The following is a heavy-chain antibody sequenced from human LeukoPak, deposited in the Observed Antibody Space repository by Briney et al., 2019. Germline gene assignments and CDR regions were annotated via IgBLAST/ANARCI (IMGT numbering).Heavy chain of an antibody. J-gene: IGHJ6*03. D-gene: IGHD3-22*01. CDR1: GYTFTTYY. V-gene: IGHV1-46*01. CDR3: ARDKADYYDSSGYVGYYMDV. CDR2: INPSGGST. Sequence: ASAKVSCKASGYTFTTYYMHWVRQAPGQGLEWMGIINPSGGSTSYAQKFQGRVTMTRDTSISTAYMELSRLRSDDTAVYYCARDKADYYDSSGYVGYYMDVWSKGTTVTVSS.